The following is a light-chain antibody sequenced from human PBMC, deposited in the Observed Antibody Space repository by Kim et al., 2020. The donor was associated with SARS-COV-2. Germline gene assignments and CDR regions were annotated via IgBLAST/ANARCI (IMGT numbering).Light chain of an antibody. V-gene: IGKV3-11*01. Sequence: EIVLTQSPATLSLSPGERATLSCRASQSVRNYLAWYQQKPGQAPRLLIYDTSNRATGIPARFSGSGSGTDFTLTNSSLEPEDFAVYYCQHRITWPLTFGGGTKVDIK. CDR2: DTS. J-gene: IGKJ4*01. CDR3: QHRITWPLT. CDR1: QSVRNY.